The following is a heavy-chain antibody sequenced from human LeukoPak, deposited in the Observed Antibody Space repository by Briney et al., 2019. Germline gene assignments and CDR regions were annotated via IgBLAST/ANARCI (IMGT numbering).Heavy chain of an antibody. J-gene: IGHJ4*02. CDR3: ARGVGTVSELNY. CDR2: TYYRSKWYN. V-gene: IGHV6-1*01. CDR1: GDSVSSNTAA. Sequence: PPQTLSLTCAISGDSVSSNTAAWNWVRQSPSRGLEWLGRTYYRSKWYNDYAVSVKGRITINPDTSNNQFSLQLKSVTPEGTAVYYCARGVGTVSELNYWGQGTLVTVSS. D-gene: IGHD4-17*01.